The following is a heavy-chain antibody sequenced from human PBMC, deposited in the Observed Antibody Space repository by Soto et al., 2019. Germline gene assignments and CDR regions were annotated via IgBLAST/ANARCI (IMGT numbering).Heavy chain of an antibody. J-gene: IGHJ5*02. CDR2: IYCSGTT. CDR3: ARERGRDDYGSGSPHGFDP. V-gene: IGHV4-30-4*01. Sequence: PSETLSLTCTVSGGSISSGDYYWSRIRQPPGKGLEWIGYIYCSGTTYYNPSLKSRVTISVDTSKNQFSLKLSSVTAADTAVYYCARERGRDDYGSGSPHGFDPWGQGTLVTVSS. CDR1: GGSISSGDYY. D-gene: IGHD3-10*01.